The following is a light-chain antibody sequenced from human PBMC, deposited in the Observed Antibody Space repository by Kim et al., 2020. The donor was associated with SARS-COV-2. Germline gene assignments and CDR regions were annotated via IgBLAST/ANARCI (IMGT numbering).Light chain of an antibody. CDR2: QDR. V-gene: IGLV3-1*01. Sequence: VSPGQTASITCSGDKLGNKYASWYQQKPGQSPVLVIYQDRKRPSGIPERFSGSNSGNTANLTISGTQAMDEADYYCQAWDSSTAVFGGGTQLTVL. CDR3: QAWDSSTAV. J-gene: IGLJ3*02. CDR1: KLGNKY.